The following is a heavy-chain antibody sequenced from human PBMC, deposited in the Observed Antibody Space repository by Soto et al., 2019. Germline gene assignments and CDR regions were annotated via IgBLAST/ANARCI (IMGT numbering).Heavy chain of an antibody. CDR1: CASISRTGFH. Sequence: SETLSLTCAVSCASISRTGFHWGWIRQPAGEGLEWIGSIYEAGTTFYNSSLKSRITINPDTSKNQFSLQRNSVTPEDTAVYYCARERAGCSSTSCYNWFDPWGQGTLVTVSS. V-gene: IGHV4-39*02. D-gene: IGHD2-2*01. CDR2: IYEAGTT. J-gene: IGHJ5*02. CDR3: ARERAGCSSTSCYNWFDP.